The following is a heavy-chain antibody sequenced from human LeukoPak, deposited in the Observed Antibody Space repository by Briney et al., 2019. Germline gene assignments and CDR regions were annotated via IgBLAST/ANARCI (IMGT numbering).Heavy chain of an antibody. CDR1: GFTFSSYS. CDR3: AKDDALYSSGWYVRGDSDY. V-gene: IGHV3-21*01. D-gene: IGHD6-19*01. Sequence: GGSLRLSCAASGFTFSSYSMNWVRQAPGKGLEWVSSISSSSSYIYYADSVKGRFTISRDNAKNSLYLQMNSLRAEDTAVYYCAKDDALYSSGWYVRGDSDYWGQGTLVTVSS. J-gene: IGHJ4*02. CDR2: ISSSSSYI.